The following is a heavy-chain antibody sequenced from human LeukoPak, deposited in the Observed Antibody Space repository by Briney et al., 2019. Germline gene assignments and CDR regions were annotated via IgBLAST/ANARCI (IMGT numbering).Heavy chain of an antibody. Sequence: SSETLSLTCAVSGGSISSGGYSWSWIRQPPGKGLEWIGYIYHSGSTYYNPSLKSRVTISVDRSKNQFSLKLSSVTAADTAVYYCARGTYGSGSYAYNWFDPWGQGTLVTVSS. V-gene: IGHV4-30-2*01. CDR3: ARGTYGSGSYAYNWFDP. D-gene: IGHD3-10*01. CDR1: GGSISSGGYS. CDR2: IYHSGST. J-gene: IGHJ5*02.